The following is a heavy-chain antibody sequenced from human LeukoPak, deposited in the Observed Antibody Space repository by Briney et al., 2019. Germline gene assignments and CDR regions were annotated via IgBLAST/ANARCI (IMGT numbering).Heavy chain of an antibody. Sequence: ASVTVSCKASGYTFTSFGISWVRQAPGQGLEWVGWISAYNGNTNYAQKVQGRVTMTTDTSTSTAYMELRSLRSDDTAVYYCVRDLGVDTTMIFFDYWGQGSLVTVSS. J-gene: IGHJ4*02. CDR1: GYTFTSFG. CDR3: VRDLGVDTTMIFFDY. CDR2: ISAYNGNT. V-gene: IGHV1-18*01. D-gene: IGHD5-18*01.